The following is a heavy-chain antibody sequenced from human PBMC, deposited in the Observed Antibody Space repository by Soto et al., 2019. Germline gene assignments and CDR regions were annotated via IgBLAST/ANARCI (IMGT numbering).Heavy chain of an antibody. D-gene: IGHD2-8*01. V-gene: IGHV3-23*01. CDR1: GFMFENYA. CDR3: AKGKSENGVDWLVP. Sequence: GGSLRLSCAASGFMFENYAMIWVRQAPGKGLEWVATVRGNSYGAYYADSVRGRFIISRDNSKNTMSLQLNSLRDDDTAIYYCAKGKSENGVDWLVPWGPGTLVTVSS. J-gene: IGHJ5*02. CDR2: VRGNSYGA.